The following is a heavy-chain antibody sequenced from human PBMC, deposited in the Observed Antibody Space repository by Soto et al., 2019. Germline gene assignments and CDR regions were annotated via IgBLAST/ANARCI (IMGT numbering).Heavy chain of an antibody. J-gene: IGHJ6*02. CDR2: IYTSGTT. D-gene: IGHD2-2*01. V-gene: IGHV4-39*02. CDR1: GGSISSSSYY. Sequence: NPSETLSLTCTVAGGSISSSSYYCGRIRHPPANGLEGIGSIYTSGTTYYNPSLKSPVTISIDTSKNHFSLNLSCVTAADTGVYYCARDIVVVPAGYYYYYGMDVWGQGTTVTVSS. CDR3: ARDIVVVPAGYYYYYGMDV.